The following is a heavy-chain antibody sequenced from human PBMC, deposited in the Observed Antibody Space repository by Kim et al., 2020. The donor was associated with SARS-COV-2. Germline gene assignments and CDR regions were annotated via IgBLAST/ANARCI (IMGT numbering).Heavy chain of an antibody. D-gene: IGHD3-16*01. V-gene: IGHV4-61*01. CDR1: GASVSSGSYY. Sequence: SETLSLTCTVSGASVSSGSYYWTWIRQPPGKGLEWIGYIYYTETTDYNPSLKSRVTISVDSSKNQFSLKLTSVTAADTALYYCAIEGGSNDSWGQGTRVSV. CDR3: AIEGGSNDS. CDR2: IYYTETT. J-gene: IGHJ5*02.